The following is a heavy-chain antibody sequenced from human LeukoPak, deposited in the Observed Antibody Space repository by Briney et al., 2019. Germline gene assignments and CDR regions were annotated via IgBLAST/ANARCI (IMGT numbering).Heavy chain of an antibody. CDR1: GGTFSSYA. Sequence: SVKVSFKASGGTFSSYAISWVRQAPGQGLEWMGGIIPIFGTANYAQKFQGRVTITADESTSTAYMELSSLRSEDTAVYYCARALLGGSSWSYWYFDLWGRGTLVTVSS. V-gene: IGHV1-69*13. D-gene: IGHD6-13*01. J-gene: IGHJ2*01. CDR2: IIPIFGTA. CDR3: ARALLGGSSWSYWYFDL.